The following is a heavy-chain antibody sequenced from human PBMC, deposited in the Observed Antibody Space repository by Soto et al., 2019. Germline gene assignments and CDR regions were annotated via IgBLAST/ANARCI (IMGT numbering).Heavy chain of an antibody. D-gene: IGHD4-17*01. CDR2: INPNSGNT. CDR3: SRCIKYGDYSRWFDT. V-gene: IGHV1-8*01. CDR1: GYIFTNDD. J-gene: IGHJ5*02. Sequence: QVQLVQSGAEVKKPGASVKVSCKASGYIFTNDDINWVRQATGQGLEYLGWINPNSGNTGYVQKFQGRVTMIWNTFIHTVYIELTSLRSADTAVYYFSRCIKYGDYSRWFDTWGQGTLVTVSS.